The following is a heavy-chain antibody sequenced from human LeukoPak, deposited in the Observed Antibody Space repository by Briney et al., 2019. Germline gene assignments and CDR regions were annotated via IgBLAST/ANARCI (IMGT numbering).Heavy chain of an antibody. D-gene: IGHD6-6*01. CDR3: ARGGGRSSSAFDP. Sequence: ASVKVSCKASGYTFTASYMHWVRQAPGQGLEWMGWINPNSGGTKYAQNFQGRVTMTRDTSISTAYMELSRLRSDGTAVYYCARGGGRSSSAFDPWGQGTLVTVSS. V-gene: IGHV1-2*02. CDR1: GYTFTASY. CDR2: INPNSGGT. J-gene: IGHJ5*02.